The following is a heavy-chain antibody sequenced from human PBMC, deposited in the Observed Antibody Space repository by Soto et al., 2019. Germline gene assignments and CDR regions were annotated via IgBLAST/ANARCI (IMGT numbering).Heavy chain of an antibody. J-gene: IGHJ3*02. V-gene: IGHV4-34*01. D-gene: IGHD6-13*01. CDR1: GGSFSGYY. CDR2: IYHSGST. CDR3: ASETSQQVGYDAFDI. Sequence: SETLSLTCTVYGGSFSGYYWSWIRQPPGKGLEWIGDIYHSGSTNYNTSLKSRLTISVDTSKNQFSLKLSSVLAADTAVYYCASETSQQVGYDAFDIWGQGTMVTVSS.